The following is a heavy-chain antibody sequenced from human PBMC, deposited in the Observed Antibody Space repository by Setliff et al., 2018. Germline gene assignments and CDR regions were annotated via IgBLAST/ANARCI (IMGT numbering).Heavy chain of an antibody. J-gene: IGHJ4*02. D-gene: IGHD3-10*01. Sequence: SETLSLTCSVSGGSIDSHYWSWIRQPPGKGLEWIGSIYYGGSTNYNPSLNSRVAISVDTSENQFSLRLNSVTAADTAVYYCARGLSRGGYWGQGTLVTVSS. V-gene: IGHV4-59*11. CDR1: GGSIDSHY. CDR3: ARGLSRGGY. CDR2: IYYGGST.